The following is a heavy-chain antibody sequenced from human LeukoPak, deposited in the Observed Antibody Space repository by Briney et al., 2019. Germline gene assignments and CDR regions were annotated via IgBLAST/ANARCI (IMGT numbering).Heavy chain of an antibody. V-gene: IGHV3-30*19. D-gene: IGHD3-22*01. CDR2: ISYDGSNK. CDR1: GFTFSSYG. CDR3: ARDRWYYYDSSDYYHDAFDI. J-gene: IGHJ3*02. Sequence: GGSLRLSCAASGFTFSSYGMHWVHQAPGKGLEWVAVISYDGSNKYYADSVKGRFTISRDNSKNTLYLQMNSLRAEDTAVYYCARDRWYYYDSSDYYHDAFDIWGQGTMVTVSS.